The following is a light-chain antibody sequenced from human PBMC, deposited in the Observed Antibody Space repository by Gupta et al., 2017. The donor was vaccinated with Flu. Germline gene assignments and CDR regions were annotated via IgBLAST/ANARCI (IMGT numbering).Light chain of an antibody. J-gene: IGLJ3*02. CDR2: DVP. CDR3: CSYAGTNTWL. V-gene: IGLV2-11*01. Sequence: TSSDVGRYNFVSWYQHHPHRAPKLISSDVPKRPSGVPDRFSGSKSGNTASLTISGLQPDDEAEYFCCSYAGTNTWLFGGGTTLTVL. CDR1: SSDVGRYNF.